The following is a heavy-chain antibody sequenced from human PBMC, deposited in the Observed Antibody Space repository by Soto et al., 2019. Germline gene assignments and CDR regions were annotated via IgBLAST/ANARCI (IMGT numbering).Heavy chain of an antibody. CDR3: ARSRAKPTQIDY. CDR1: GGSISSSSYY. Sequence: QLQLQESGPGLVKPSETLSLTCTVSGGSISSSSYYWGWIRQPPGKGLEWIGSSYYSGSTYYIPYLKSRVTISVDKSKNQFSLKLSSVTAADTAVYYCARSRAKPTQIDYWGQGTLVTVSS. V-gene: IGHV4-39*01. CDR2: SYYSGST. J-gene: IGHJ4*02.